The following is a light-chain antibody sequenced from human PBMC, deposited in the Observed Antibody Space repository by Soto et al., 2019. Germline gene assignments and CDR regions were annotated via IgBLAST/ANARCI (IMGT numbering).Light chain of an antibody. CDR2: SSN. CDR3: AAWDDSLNGHI. CDR1: SSNIGSNS. V-gene: IGLV1-44*01. J-gene: IGLJ1*01. Sequence: QSVLTQPHSASGTPGQRVTISCSGSSSNIGSNSVHWFQQVPGTAPKPLIYSSNQRPSGVPERFSGSKSGTSASLAISGLRSEDEADYYCAAWDDSLNGHIFGTGTKVTVL.